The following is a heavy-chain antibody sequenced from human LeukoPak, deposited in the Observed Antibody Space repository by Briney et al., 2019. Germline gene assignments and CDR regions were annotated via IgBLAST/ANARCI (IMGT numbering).Heavy chain of an antibody. V-gene: IGHV4-59*11. CDR1: GGSISGPY. D-gene: IGHD3-16*01. CDR2: VYYSGST. Sequence: SETLSLTCTVSGGSISGPYWCWVRQPPGKGLEWIGDVYYSGSTHQNPSLKSRVTISVDTSKNQFSLKLRSVTAADTAVYYCARVMGDLASLYHMDVWGKGTTVTVSS. CDR3: ARVMGDLASLYHMDV. J-gene: IGHJ6*03.